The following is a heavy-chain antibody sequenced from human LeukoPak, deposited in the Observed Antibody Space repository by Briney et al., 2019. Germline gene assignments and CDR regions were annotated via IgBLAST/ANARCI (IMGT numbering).Heavy chain of an antibody. J-gene: IGHJ4*02. Sequence: SETLSLTCAVYGGSFSGYYWSWIRQPPGKGLDWIGEIIHSGGTNYKPSLKSRVTISVDTSKNQFSLNLNSINAADTAVYYCARGLGGSYYFDHWGQGTLVTVSS. CDR3: ARGLGGSYYFDH. V-gene: IGHV4-34*01. D-gene: IGHD1-26*01. CDR2: IIHSGGT. CDR1: GGSFSGYY.